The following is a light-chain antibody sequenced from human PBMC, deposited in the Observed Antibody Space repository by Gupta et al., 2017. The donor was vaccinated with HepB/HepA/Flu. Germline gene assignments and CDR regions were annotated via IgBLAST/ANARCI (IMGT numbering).Light chain of an antibody. Sequence: DIQMTQSPSTLSASVGDRTTGTCRASQHTNVWLAWYQQKPGEVPKLLMYKASRFETGVPSRFSGSGSGTDFTLTISSLQPDDFATYSCQQYYNYGPTFGQGTRLEIK. J-gene: IGKJ5*01. CDR3: QQYYNYGPT. CDR1: QHTNVW. V-gene: IGKV1-5*03. CDR2: KAS.